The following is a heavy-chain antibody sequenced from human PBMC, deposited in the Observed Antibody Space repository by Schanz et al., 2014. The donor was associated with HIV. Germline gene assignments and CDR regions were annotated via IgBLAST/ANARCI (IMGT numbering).Heavy chain of an antibody. Sequence: QVQLVESGGRVVQPGRSLRLSCAASGFTFSTYGMHWVRQAPGKGLEWVAVIWYDGSNKYYADSVKGRSTISRDNSKNTLYLQMNSLRAEDTAVYYCAGEVSDFDYWGQGTLVTVSS. V-gene: IGHV3-33*01. D-gene: IGHD3-10*01. J-gene: IGHJ4*02. CDR1: GFTFSTYG. CDR2: IWYDGSNK. CDR3: AGEVSDFDY.